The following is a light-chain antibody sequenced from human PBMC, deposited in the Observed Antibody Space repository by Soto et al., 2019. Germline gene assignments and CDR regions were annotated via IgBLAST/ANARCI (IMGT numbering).Light chain of an antibody. CDR3: QQYGSSGT. CDR2: GAS. Sequence: EIVLTQSPGTLSLSPGERATLSCRASQSVSSSYLAWYQQKPGQAPRLLIYGASSSATGIPDRFSGSGSGTDFNLTISRLEAEHFAVYYCQQYGSSGTFGQGTKLEIK. CDR1: QSVSSSY. V-gene: IGKV3-20*01. J-gene: IGKJ2*01.